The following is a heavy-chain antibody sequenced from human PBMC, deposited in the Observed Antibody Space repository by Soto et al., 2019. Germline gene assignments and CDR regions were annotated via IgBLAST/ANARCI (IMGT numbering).Heavy chain of an antibody. V-gene: IGHV4-39*01. D-gene: IGHD6-13*01. CDR1: GGSISSSNYY. Sequence: QLQLQESGPGLVKPSETLSLTCTVSGGSISSSNYYWGWIRQPPGKGLEWIGSIYYGGTTYYNPSRKSRVTISVDTSKNQFSLKLRSVTAADTAIYYCARSCRISSSWYVDPFYYHYGMDVWGQGTTVTVSS. CDR2: IYYGGTT. CDR3: ARSCRISSSWYVDPFYYHYGMDV. J-gene: IGHJ6*02.